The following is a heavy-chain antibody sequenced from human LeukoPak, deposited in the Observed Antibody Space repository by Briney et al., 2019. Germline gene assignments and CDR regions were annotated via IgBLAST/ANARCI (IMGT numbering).Heavy chain of an antibody. Sequence: GGSLRLSCAASGFTFSNREMNWVRQAPGKGLEWVSYISSSGGTIYYADSVKGRFTISRDNAKNSLYLQMNSLRAEDTAVYYCARDRGVTLFYYGMDVWGQGTTVTVSS. CDR3: ARDRGVTLFYYGMDV. CDR1: GFTFSNRE. CDR2: ISSSGGTI. J-gene: IGHJ6*02. V-gene: IGHV3-48*03. D-gene: IGHD2-21*02.